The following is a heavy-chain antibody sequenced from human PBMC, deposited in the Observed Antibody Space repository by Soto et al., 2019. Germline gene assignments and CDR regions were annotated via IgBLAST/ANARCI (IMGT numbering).Heavy chain of an antibody. J-gene: IGHJ6*02. D-gene: IGHD6-19*01. CDR1: GFXFSSYG. V-gene: IGHV3-33*01. CDR3: ARDIAPYSSGWYGGHYYYHGMEV. Sequence: GGSLXLSCAASGFXFSSYGMHWVXQAPGKGLEWVAVIWYDGSNKYYADSVKGRFTISRDNSKNTLYLQMNSLRAEDTAVYYCARDIAPYSSGWYGGHYYYHGMEVWGQGTTVTVSS. CDR2: IWYDGSNK.